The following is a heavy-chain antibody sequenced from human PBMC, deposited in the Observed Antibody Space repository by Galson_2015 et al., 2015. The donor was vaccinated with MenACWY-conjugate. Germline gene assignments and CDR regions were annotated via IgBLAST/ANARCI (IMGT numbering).Heavy chain of an antibody. J-gene: IGHJ6*03. D-gene: IGHD3-10*01. V-gene: IGHV3-7*03. Sequence: SLRLSCAASGFTFSTYWMTWVRQAPGKGLEWVANIKQDRSEKYYVDSVKGRFTISRDNAKNSLYLQMNSLRDVDTAVYYCARSCAFGSTCLRLYYYYYMDVWGKGTTVTVS. CDR1: GFTFSTYW. CDR3: ARSCAFGSTCLRLYYYYYMDV. CDR2: IKQDRSEK.